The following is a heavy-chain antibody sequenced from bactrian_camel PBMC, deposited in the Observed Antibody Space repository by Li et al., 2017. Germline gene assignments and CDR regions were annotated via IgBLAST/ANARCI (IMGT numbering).Heavy chain of an antibody. CDR2: IYTGSSST. CDR1: DDVYC. V-gene: IGHV3S54*01. Sequence: HVQLVESGGGSVQTGGALRLSCEASDDVYCMSWFRQGSGNKREGVATIYTGSSSTNYADSVKGRFTISQDNGKNAIAVYLQMSNLEPEDTAMYYCAAGGGVDSDYEYSLSASDFDYWGQGTQVTVS. J-gene: IGHJ6*01. CDR3: AAGGGVDSDYEYSLSASDFDY. D-gene: IGHD4*01.